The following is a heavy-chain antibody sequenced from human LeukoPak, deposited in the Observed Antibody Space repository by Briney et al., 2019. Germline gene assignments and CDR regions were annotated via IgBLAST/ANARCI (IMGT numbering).Heavy chain of an antibody. CDR2: FDPEDGET. CDR1: GHTLTELS. Sequence: ASVKVSCKVSGHTLTELSMHWVRQAPGKGLEWMGGFDPEDGETIYAQKFQGRVTMTEDTSTDTAYMELSSLRFEDTAVYYCATDYRYSNSFDYWGQGTLVTVSS. CDR3: ATDYRYSNSFDY. D-gene: IGHD4-11*01. V-gene: IGHV1-24*01. J-gene: IGHJ4*02.